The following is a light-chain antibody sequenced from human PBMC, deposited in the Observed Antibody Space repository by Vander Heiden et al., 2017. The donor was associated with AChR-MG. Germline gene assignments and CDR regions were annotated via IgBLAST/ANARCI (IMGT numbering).Light chain of an antibody. CDR2: DDS. V-gene: IGLV1-44*01. CDR3: VTWDDSLNGRV. CDR1: TPSVGNHP. J-gene: IGLJ3*02. Sequence: QSVLTQPPSVSGTPGQTITISCSGSTPSVGNHPVTWFQQLPGAAPKLLIYDDSQRPSGVPDRFSGSRSGTSASLAISGLQSEDEADYYCVTWDDSLNGRVFGGGTKLTVL.